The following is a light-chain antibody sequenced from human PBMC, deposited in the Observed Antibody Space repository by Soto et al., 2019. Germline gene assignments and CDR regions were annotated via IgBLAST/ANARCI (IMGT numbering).Light chain of an antibody. CDR1: STDFVSYNY. CDR2: EVS. Sequence: QSVLTQPPSVSGSPGQSVTISCTGTSTDFVSYNYVSWYQQHPGKAPKLMIYEVSNRPSGVSNRFSGSKSGNTASLTISGLQAEDEADYYCSSYTSSSTLVFGTGTKVTVL. J-gene: IGLJ1*01. V-gene: IGLV2-14*01. CDR3: SSYTSSSTLV.